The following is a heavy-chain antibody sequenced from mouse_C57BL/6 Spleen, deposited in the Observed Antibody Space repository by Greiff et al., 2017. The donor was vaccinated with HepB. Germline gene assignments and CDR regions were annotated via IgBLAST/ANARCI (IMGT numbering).Heavy chain of an antibody. D-gene: IGHD3-2*02. CDR1: GYAFSSSW. Sequence: VQLQQSGPELVKPGASVKISCKASGYAFSSSWMNWVKQRPGKGLEWIGRIYPGDGDTNYNGKFKGKATLTADKSSSTAYMQLSSLTSEDSAVYFCARQLRLRRGAMDYWGQGTSVTVSS. CDR3: ARQLRLRRGAMDY. CDR2: IYPGDGDT. J-gene: IGHJ4*01. V-gene: IGHV1-82*01.